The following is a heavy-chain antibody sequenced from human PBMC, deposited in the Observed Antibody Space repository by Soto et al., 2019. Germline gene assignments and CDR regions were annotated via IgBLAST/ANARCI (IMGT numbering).Heavy chain of an antibody. CDR1: GGTLSSYA. J-gene: IGHJ6*02. Sequence: SVKVSCKASGGTLSSYAISWVRQAPGQGLEWMGGIIPIFGTANYAQKFQGRVTITADKSTSTAYMELSSLRSEDTAVYYCAREGGYSYGKYYYGMDVWGQGTTVTVSS. CDR2: IIPIFGTA. CDR3: AREGGYSYGKYYYGMDV. D-gene: IGHD5-18*01. V-gene: IGHV1-69*06.